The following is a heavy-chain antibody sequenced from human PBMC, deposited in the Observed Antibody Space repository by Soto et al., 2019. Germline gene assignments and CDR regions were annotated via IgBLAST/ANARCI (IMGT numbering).Heavy chain of an antibody. D-gene: IGHD5-18*01. CDR1: GFTFSTYG. J-gene: IGHJ3*02. V-gene: IGHV3-30*18. Sequence: GGSLRLSCAASGFTFSTYGMHWVRQAPGKGLEWLAAISYDGNNIQYADSVKGRFTISRDKFKNTLYLQINSLRPEDTAVYYCAKEVYSYGLPDDDAFDIWGQGTKVTV. CDR2: ISYDGNNI. CDR3: AKEVYSYGLPDDDAFDI.